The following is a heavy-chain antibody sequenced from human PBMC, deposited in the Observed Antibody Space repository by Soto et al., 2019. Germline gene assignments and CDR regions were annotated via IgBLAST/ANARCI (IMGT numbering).Heavy chain of an antibody. D-gene: IGHD3-10*01. J-gene: IGHJ6*02. V-gene: IGHV1-18*01. CDR3: ARDRAMVRGVIIDYYYYGMDV. CDR2: ISAYNGNT. CDR1: GYTFTSYG. Sequence: VKVSCKASGYTFTSYGISWGREAPVQGLEWMGWISAYNGNTNYAQKLQGRVTMTTDTSTSTAYMELRSLRSDDTAVYYCARDRAMVRGVIIDYYYYGMDVWGQGTTVTVSS.